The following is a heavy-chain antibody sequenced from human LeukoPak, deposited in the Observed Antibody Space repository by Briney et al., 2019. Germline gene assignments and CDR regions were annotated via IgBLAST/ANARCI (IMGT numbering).Heavy chain of an antibody. D-gene: IGHD3-22*01. Sequence: GGSLRLSCAASGFTLASYGMSWVRPAPGKGLEWVSVVRGSGDSTYYADSVKGRFTISRDNSKNTLYLQMNSLRVEDTAVYYCAKEETGYYYNGFDYWGQGTLVTVSS. CDR2: VRGSGDST. CDR1: GFTLASYG. V-gene: IGHV3-23*01. CDR3: AKEETGYYYNGFDY. J-gene: IGHJ4*02.